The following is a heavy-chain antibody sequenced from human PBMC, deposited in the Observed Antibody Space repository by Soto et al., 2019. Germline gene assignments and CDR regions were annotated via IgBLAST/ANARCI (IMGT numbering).Heavy chain of an antibody. CDR1: GGSISSYY. Sequence: NPSETLSLTCAVSGGSISSYYWSWIRQPPGKGLEWIGYIYYSGSTNYNPSLKSRVTISVDTSKNQFSLKLSSVTAADTAVYYCARARVWRFDPWGQGTLVTVSS. CDR2: IYYSGST. CDR3: ARARVWRFDP. D-gene: IGHD2-8*01. J-gene: IGHJ5*02. V-gene: IGHV4-59*01.